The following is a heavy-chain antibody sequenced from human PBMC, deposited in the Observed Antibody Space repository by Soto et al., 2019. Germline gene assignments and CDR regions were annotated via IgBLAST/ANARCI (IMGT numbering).Heavy chain of an antibody. CDR1: GFTFSSYG. CDR3: VGPYSSSSYAFDI. D-gene: IGHD6-6*01. V-gene: IGHV3-30*03. Sequence: PGGSLRLSCAASGFTFSSYGMHWVRQAPGKGLEWVAVISYDGSNKYYADSVKGRFTISRDNSKNTLYLQMNSLRAEDTAVYYCVGPYSSSSYAFDIWGQGTMVTVSS. J-gene: IGHJ3*02. CDR2: ISYDGSNK.